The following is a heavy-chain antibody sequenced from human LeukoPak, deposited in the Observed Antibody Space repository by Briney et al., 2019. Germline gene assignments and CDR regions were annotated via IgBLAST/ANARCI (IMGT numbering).Heavy chain of an antibody. CDR3: ARTSYDYVWGSYRLFDY. Sequence: ASVKVSFKASGGTFSSYAISWVRQVPGQGLEWMGGIIPIFGTANYAQKFQGRVTVTADESTSTAYMELSSLRSEDTAVYYCARTSYDYVWGSYRLFDYWGQGTLVTVSS. J-gene: IGHJ4*02. CDR1: GGTFSSYA. D-gene: IGHD3-16*02. V-gene: IGHV1-69*01. CDR2: IIPIFGTA.